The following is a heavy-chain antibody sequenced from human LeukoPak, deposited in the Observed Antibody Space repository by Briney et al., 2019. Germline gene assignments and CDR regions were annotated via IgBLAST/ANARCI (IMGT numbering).Heavy chain of an antibody. Sequence: ASVKVSCKASEYTFTGYFMHWVRQAPGQGLEWTGWINPNSGGTNYAQQFQGRVTMTRDTSISTVYMEQSSLRSDDTAVRIGASGDDFFDYWGQGTLVSVSS. J-gene: IGHJ4*02. D-gene: IGHD4-17*01. CDR2: INPNSGGT. CDR1: EYTFTGYF. CDR3: ASGDDFFDY. V-gene: IGHV1-2*02.